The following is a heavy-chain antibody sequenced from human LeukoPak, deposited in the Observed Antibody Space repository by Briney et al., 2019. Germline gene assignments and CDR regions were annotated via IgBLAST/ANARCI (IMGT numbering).Heavy chain of an antibody. CDR2: INHSGST. J-gene: IGHJ3*02. CDR3: ARHGLYDSTFGI. CDR1: GGSFSGYY. D-gene: IGHD3-22*01. Sequence: SETLSLTCAVYGGSFSGYYWSWIRQPQGKGLEWIGEINHSGSTNYNPSLKSRVTISVDTSKNQFSLKLSSVTAADTAVYYCARHGLYDSTFGIWGQGTMVTVSS. V-gene: IGHV4-34*01.